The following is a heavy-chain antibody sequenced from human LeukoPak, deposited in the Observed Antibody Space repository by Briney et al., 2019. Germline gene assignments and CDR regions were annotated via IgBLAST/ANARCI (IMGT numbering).Heavy chain of an antibody. CDR2: IYTSGST. V-gene: IGHV4-4*09. D-gene: IGHD3-16*01. CDR3: ARHSDDLWGDIGWFDP. CDR1: GGSMISSF. J-gene: IGHJ5*02. Sequence: SETLSLTCTVSGGSMISSFWSWIRQPPGKGLEWIGYIYTSGSTNYNPSLKSRVTISIDTSKNQFTLKLTSVTAADTAVYYCARHSDDLWGDIGWFDPWGQGTLVTVSS.